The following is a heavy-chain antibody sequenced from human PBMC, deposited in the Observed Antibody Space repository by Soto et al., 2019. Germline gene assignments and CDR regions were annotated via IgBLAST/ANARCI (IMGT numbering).Heavy chain of an antibody. CDR1: GFTFSDYG. CDR2: MWYDGSNE. D-gene: IGHD3-10*01. J-gene: IGHJ4*02. Sequence: QVQLVESGGGVVQPGRSLRLSCVMSGFTFSDYGMHWVRQAPGKGLEWVAVMWYDGSNEFYADSVKGRFTISRDNSKNTLYLQMKSPIAEDTAVYYCGRDRLARVWSPGLDYWGQGILVTVSS. V-gene: IGHV3-33*01. CDR3: GRDRLARVWSPGLDY.